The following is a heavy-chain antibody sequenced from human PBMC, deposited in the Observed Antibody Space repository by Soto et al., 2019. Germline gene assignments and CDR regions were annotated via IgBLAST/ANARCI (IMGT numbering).Heavy chain of an antibody. CDR1: GGSISSSSYY. J-gene: IGHJ6*02. Sequence: PSETLSLTCTVSGGSISSSSYYWGWIRQPPGKGLEWIGSIYYSGSTYYNPSLKSRVTISVDTSKNQFSLKLSSVTAADTAVYYCATRDFDWLKPTVTYSYHCMEVWGQGTTVTVSS. CDR2: IYYSGST. V-gene: IGHV4-39*01. D-gene: IGHD3-9*01. CDR3: ATRDFDWLKPTVTYSYHCMEV.